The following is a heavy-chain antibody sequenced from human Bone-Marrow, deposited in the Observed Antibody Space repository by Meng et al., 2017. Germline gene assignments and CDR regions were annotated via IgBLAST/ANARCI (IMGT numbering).Heavy chain of an antibody. CDR1: GGSISSYY. V-gene: IGHV4-59*01. D-gene: IGHD3-9*01. J-gene: IGHJ6*02. CDR2: IYYSGST. CDR3: ASGWYYDILTGPPPYCYYGMDV. Sequence: GSLRLSCTVSGGSISSYYWSWIRQPPGKGLEWIGYIYYSGSTNYNPSLKSRVTISVDTSKSQFSLKLSSVTAADTAVDYCASGWYYDILTGPPPYCYYGMDVWGQGTTVTVSS.